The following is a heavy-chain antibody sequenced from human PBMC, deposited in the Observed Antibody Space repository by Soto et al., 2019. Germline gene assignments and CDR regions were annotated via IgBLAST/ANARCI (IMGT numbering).Heavy chain of an antibody. CDR1: GGSISSSSYY. D-gene: IGHD4-17*01. CDR3: ARGGNYGDYNYFDY. CDR2: IYYSGST. V-gene: IGHV4-39*01. Sequence: QLQLQESGPGLVKPSETLSLTCTVSGGSISSSSYYWGWIRQPPGKGLEWIGSIYYSGSTYYNPSLKSRVTISVDTSKNQFSLKLSSVTAADTAVYYCARGGNYGDYNYFDYWGQGTLVTVSS. J-gene: IGHJ4*02.